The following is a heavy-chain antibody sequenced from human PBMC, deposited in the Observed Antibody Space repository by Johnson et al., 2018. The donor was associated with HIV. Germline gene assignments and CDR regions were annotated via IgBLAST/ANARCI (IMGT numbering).Heavy chain of an antibody. CDR1: GFTFSHYD. CDR3: ARPAIVVLPAGAFDI. CDR2: IGTIAGDT. D-gene: IGHD2-2*01. J-gene: IGHJ3*02. V-gene: IGHV3-13*01. Sequence: VQLVESGGGVVQPGRSLRLSCAASGFTFSHYDMHWVRQVTGKGLEWVSAIGTIAGDTFYSASVKGRFTISRENAKDSLYLQMNSLRGDDTAVYYCARPAIVVLPAGAFDIWGPGTMVTVSS.